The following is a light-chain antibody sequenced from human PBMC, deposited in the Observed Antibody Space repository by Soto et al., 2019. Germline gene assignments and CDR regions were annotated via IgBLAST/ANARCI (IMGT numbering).Light chain of an antibody. Sequence: EIVLTQSPGTLSLSPGERATLSCRASQSFSSSYLAWYQQKPGQAPRLLIYGASNRATGSPDRVSGSGSGTDFTLTISRLEPEDFAVYYCQHYGSSSYTFGQGTKLEIK. CDR2: GAS. V-gene: IGKV3-20*01. CDR1: QSFSSSY. CDR3: QHYGSSSYT. J-gene: IGKJ2*01.